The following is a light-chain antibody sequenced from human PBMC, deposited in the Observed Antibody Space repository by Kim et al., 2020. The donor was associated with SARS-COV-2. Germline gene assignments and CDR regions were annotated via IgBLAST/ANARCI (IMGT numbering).Light chain of an antibody. CDR1: QDISYY. CDR3: QQYNSHTWT. Sequence: DIQMTQSPSSLSASVGDRVTITCRASQDISYYVAWFQQKPGKAPKSLIYAASNLQSGVPSKFSGSGSGTDFTLTNSSPQPEDSAIYYCQQYNSHTWTFGQGTKVDIK. CDR2: AAS. J-gene: IGKJ1*01. V-gene: IGKV1-16*02.